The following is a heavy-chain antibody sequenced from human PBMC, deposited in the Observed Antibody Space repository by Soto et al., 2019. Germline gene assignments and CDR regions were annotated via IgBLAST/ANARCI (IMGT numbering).Heavy chain of an antibody. CDR2: ISYDGSNK. CDR1: GFTFSSYG. Sequence: GGSLRLSCAASGFTFSSYGMHWVRQAPGKGLEWVAVISYDGSNKYYADSVKGRFTISRDNSKNTLYLQMNSLRAEDTAVYYCAKSKEGYYDSSGYFDYWGQGTLVTVSS. V-gene: IGHV3-30*18. D-gene: IGHD3-22*01. J-gene: IGHJ4*02. CDR3: AKSKEGYYDSSGYFDY.